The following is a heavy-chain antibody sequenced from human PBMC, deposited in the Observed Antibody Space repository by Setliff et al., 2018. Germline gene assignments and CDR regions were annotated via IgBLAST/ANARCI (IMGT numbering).Heavy chain of an antibody. CDR2: IYYSGST. V-gene: IGHV4-30-4*08. D-gene: IGHD6-19*01. CDR3: ARASSGWYSAYYYYMDV. CDR1: GGSISSGDYY. Sequence: SETLSLTCTVSGGSISSGDYYWSWIRQHPGKGLEWIGYIYYSGSTNFSPSLKSRVTISLDTSKNQFSLNLTSVTAADTAVYYCARASSGWYSAYYYYMDVWGKGTTVTVSS. J-gene: IGHJ6*03.